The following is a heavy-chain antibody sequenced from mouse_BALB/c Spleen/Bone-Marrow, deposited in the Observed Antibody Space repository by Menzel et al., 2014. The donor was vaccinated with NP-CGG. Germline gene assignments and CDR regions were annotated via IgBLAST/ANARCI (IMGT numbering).Heavy chain of an antibody. CDR1: GYTFTDYV. CDR3: ARDGNYAALDY. CDR2: IDPGRGSS. D-gene: IGHD2-1*01. V-gene: IGHV1-77*01. J-gene: IGHJ4*01. Sequence: VKLQESGPELVKPGASVKMSCKASGYTFTDYVISWVEQRTGQGLEWIGEIDPGRGSSFYNEKFKAKATLTADKSANTAYMQLSSLTSEDSAVYFCARDGNYAALDYWGQGTSVTVSS.